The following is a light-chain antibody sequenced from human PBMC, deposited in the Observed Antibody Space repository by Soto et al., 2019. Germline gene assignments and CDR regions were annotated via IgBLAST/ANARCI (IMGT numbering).Light chain of an antibody. J-gene: IGLJ3*02. V-gene: IGLV1-47*01. CDR3: ATWADSLSGRV. CDR2: KND. Sequence: QSVLTQPPSASGTPGQRVSISCSGSSSNIGSNYVYWYRQLPGTAPKLLIYKNDQRPSGVPDRFSGSRSGTSASLAISGLRSEDEADYYCATWADSLSGRVFGGGTKLTVL. CDR1: SSNIGSNY.